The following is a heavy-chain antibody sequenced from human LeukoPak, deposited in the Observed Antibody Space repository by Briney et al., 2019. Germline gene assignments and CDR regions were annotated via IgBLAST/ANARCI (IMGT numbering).Heavy chain of an antibody. Sequence: SETLSLTCTVSGGSISSSTHYWGPVRQPPGKGLEWIGSIYYGGRTYYNPSLKSRVTISVDSSKNQLSLKLSSVTAADTAVYYCARHSELMTPGWFDPWGHGTLVTVSS. CDR3: ARHSELMTPGWFDP. CDR2: IYYGGRT. J-gene: IGHJ5*02. CDR1: GGSISSSTHY. V-gene: IGHV4-39*01. D-gene: IGHD3-16*01.